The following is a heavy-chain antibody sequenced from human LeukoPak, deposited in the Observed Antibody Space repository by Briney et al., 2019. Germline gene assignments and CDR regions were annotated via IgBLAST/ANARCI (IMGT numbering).Heavy chain of an antibody. CDR2: ISGSGGST. CDR3: AKYPYYDSSGYYYEPPYYFDY. Sequence: PGGSLRLSCAASGFTFSSYAMSWVRQAPGKGLEWVSAISGSGGSTYYADSVKGRFTISRDNSKNTLYLQMNSLRAEDTAVYYCAKYPYYDSSGYYYEPPYYFDYWGQGTLVTVSS. CDR1: GFTFSSYA. J-gene: IGHJ4*02. D-gene: IGHD3-22*01. V-gene: IGHV3-23*01.